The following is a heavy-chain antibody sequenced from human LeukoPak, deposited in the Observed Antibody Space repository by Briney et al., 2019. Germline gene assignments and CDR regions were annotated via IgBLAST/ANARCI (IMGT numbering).Heavy chain of an antibody. D-gene: IGHD3-9*01. CDR3: AREVLRYFDWFNPLEY. CDR2: IKEDGSEK. V-gene: IGHV3-7*01. CDR1: GFTFSSYW. J-gene: IGHJ4*02. Sequence: PGGSLRLSCAASGFTFSSYWISWVRQAPGKGLEWVANIKEDGSEKHYVDSVKGRFTISRDNAKNSLYLQMNSLRVEDTAVYYCAREVLRYFDWFNPLEYWGQGTLVTVSS.